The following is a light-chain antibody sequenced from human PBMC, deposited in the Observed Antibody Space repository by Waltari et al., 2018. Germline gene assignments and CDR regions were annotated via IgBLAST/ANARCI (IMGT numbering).Light chain of an antibody. Sequence: DIPMTTSPSSLSAPVGDRATTTCRASQSISSYLNWYQQKPGKAPKILIYAASIFQSGVPSRFSGSGSGTDFTLTISSLQPEDFATYCCQQSYSTLWTFGQGTKLEIK. V-gene: IGKV1-39*01. CDR2: AAS. CDR1: QSISSY. CDR3: QQSYSTLWT. J-gene: IGKJ2*02.